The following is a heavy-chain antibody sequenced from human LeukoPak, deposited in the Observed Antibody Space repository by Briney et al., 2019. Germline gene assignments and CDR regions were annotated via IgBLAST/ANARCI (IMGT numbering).Heavy chain of an antibody. J-gene: IGHJ4*02. CDR3: AKGFRGYSYGSDY. CDR1: GFTFSTFA. D-gene: IGHD5-18*01. V-gene: IGHV3-23*01. Sequence: GGSLRLSCAASGFTFSTFAMAWVRQAPGKGLEWVSLISGDGHRTYYADSVKGRFTISRDNSKNTLYLQMNSLRAEDTAVYYCAKGFRGYSYGSDYWGQGTLVTVSS. CDR2: ISGDGHRT.